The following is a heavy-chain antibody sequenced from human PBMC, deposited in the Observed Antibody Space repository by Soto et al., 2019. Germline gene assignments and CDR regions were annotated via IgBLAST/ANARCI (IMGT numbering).Heavy chain of an antibody. D-gene: IGHD2-21*01. CDR1: GASISSYY. J-gene: IGHJ4*02. Sequence: SETLSLTCTVSGASISSYYWGWARQPPGKGLEWIGYVYYSGSTNYNPSLKSRVTISVDTSKKQFSLKLNSVTAADTAVYYCARIGWVNRSYYFDYWGQGNLVTVSS. V-gene: IGHV4-59*01. CDR3: ARIGWVNRSYYFDY. CDR2: VYYSGST.